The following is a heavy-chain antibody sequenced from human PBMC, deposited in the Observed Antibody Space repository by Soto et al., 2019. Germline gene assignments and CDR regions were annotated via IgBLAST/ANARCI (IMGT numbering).Heavy chain of an antibody. CDR3: AHRRSIAAAGTGALDI. CDR2: IYWDDDK. D-gene: IGHD6-13*01. Sequence: QITLKESGPTLVKPTQTLTLTCTFSGFSLGTSGVGMAWIRQPPGEALEWLALIYWDDDKRYSPSLKSRLTITKDTSKIQVVLTMTNLDPVDTATYYCAHRRSIAAAGTGALDIWGQGTMVTVSS. V-gene: IGHV2-5*02. CDR1: GFSLGTSGVG. J-gene: IGHJ3*02.